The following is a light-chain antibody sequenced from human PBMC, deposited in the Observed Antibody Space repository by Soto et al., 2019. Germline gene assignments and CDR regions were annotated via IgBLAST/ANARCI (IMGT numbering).Light chain of an antibody. CDR2: GAS. V-gene: IGKV3-20*01. CDR3: QQFVSSPIT. Sequence: EIVLTQSPVTPSLSPGERATLSCRASQTVSNQLAWYQQKPGQAPRLLIYGASTRATGIPARFTGSGSGTDFTLTISRLEPEDFAVYYCQQFVSSPITFGGGTKVDIK. CDR1: QTVSNQ. J-gene: IGKJ4*01.